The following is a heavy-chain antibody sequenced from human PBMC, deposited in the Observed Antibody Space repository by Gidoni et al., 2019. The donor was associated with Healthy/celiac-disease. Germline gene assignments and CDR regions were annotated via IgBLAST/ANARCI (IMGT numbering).Heavy chain of an antibody. J-gene: IGHJ3*02. CDR3: ARVWSPFGPHDAFDI. D-gene: IGHD3-10*01. Sequence: QVQLQQWGAGLLKPSETLSLTCAVYGGSFSGYYWSWIRQPPGKGLEWIGEINHSGSTNYNPSLKSRVTISVDTSKNQFSLKLSSVTAADTAVYYCARVWSPFGPHDAFDIWGQGTMVTVSS. CDR2: INHSGST. CDR1: GGSFSGYY. V-gene: IGHV4-34*01.